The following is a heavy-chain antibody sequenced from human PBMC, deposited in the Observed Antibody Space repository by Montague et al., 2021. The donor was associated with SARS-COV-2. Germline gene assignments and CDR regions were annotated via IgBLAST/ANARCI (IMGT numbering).Heavy chain of an antibody. J-gene: IGHJ4*02. CDR1: GFTFSNYA. Sequence: SLRLSCAASGFTFSNYAMSWVRQAPGKGLEWVSTINGSGGSTYYADSVKGRFTITRDNSKNTLYLQMSSLTAEDKARYYCSYHQGITVFGVIFNWGQGTLVTVSS. D-gene: IGHD3-3*01. CDR2: INGSGGST. V-gene: IGHV3-23*01. CDR3: SYHQGITVFGVIFN.